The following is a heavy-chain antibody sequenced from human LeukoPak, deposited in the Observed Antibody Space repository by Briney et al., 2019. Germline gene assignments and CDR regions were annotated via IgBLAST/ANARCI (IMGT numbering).Heavy chain of an antibody. D-gene: IGHD1-26*01. Sequence: PGGSLRLSCAASGFTFSSYAMHWVRQAPGKGLEWVAVISYDGSNKYYADSVKGRFTISRDNSKNTLYLQMNSLRAEDTAVYYCAKGVSIIIVGATGSWGQGTLVTVSS. CDR2: ISYDGSNK. CDR1: GFTFSSYA. V-gene: IGHV3-30-3*01. CDR3: AKGVSIIIVGATGS. J-gene: IGHJ5*02.